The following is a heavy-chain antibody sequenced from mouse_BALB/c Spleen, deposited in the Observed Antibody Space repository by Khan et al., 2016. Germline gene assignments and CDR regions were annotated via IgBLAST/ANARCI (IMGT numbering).Heavy chain of an antibody. CDR3: ARLEDI. CDR1: GFSLTSYG. D-gene: IGHD1-3*01. V-gene: IGHV2-9*02. CDR2: IWAGGST. J-gene: IGHJ2*01. Sequence: VKLKESGPGLVAPSQSLSITCTVSGFSLTSYGVHWVRQPPGKGLEWLGVIWAGGSTNYNSAPMSRLSISKDNSKSQVFLIMNRLQTDDTAMYYCARLEDIWGQGTTLTVSS.